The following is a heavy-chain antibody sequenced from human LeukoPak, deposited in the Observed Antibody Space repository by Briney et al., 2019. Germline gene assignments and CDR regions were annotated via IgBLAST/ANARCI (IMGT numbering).Heavy chain of an antibody. CDR1: GGSISSYY. V-gene: IGHV4-59*08. D-gene: IGHD5-18*01. CDR2: IYYSGST. J-gene: IGHJ4*02. CDR3: ARQRYSYAYRDFDY. Sequence: KPSETLSLTCTVSGGSISSYYWSWIRQPPGKGLERSGYIYYSGSTNYNPSLKSRVTISVDTSKNQFSLKLSSVTAADTAVYYCARQRYSYAYRDFDYWGQGTLVTVSS.